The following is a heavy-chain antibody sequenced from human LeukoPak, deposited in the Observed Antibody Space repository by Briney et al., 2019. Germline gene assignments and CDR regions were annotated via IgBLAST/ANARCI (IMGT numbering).Heavy chain of an antibody. CDR1: GGSISSSSYY. CDR2: IYYSGST. CDR3: ASNSFYGDYPDY. Sequence: SETLSLTCTVSGGSISSSSYYWGWIRQPPGKGLEWIGSIYYSGSTYYNPSLKSRVTISVDTSKNQFSLKLSSVTAADTAVYYCASNSFYGDYPDYWGQGTLVTVSS. J-gene: IGHJ4*02. D-gene: IGHD4-17*01. V-gene: IGHV4-39*01.